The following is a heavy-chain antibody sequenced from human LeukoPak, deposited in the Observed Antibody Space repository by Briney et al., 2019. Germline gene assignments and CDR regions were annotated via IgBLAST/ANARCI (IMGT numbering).Heavy chain of an antibody. CDR1: GSTFDDYA. CDR2: ISWDGGST. J-gene: IGHJ4*02. CDR3: AVGYYYGSGRPTGDFDY. V-gene: IGHV3-43D*03. D-gene: IGHD3-10*01. Sequence: GGSLRLSCAASGSTFDDYAMHWVRQAPGKGLEWVSLISWDGGSTYYADSVKGRFTISRDNSKNSLYLQMNSLRAEDTALYYCAVGYYYGSGRPTGDFDYWGQGTLVTVSS.